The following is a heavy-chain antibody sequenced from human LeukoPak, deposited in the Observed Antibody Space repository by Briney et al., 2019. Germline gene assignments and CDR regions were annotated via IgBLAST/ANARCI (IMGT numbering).Heavy chain of an antibody. Sequence: PSETLSLTCTVSGGSISNYYWSWIRQPPGKGLEWIGYIYYSGSTNYNPSLKSRVTISVDTSKNQFSLKLSSVAAADTAVYYCARATGYDYVWGSYRSFFDYWGQGTLVTVSS. V-gene: IGHV4-59*01. CDR1: GGSISNYY. D-gene: IGHD3-16*02. CDR2: IYYSGST. CDR3: ARATGYDYVWGSYRSFFDY. J-gene: IGHJ4*02.